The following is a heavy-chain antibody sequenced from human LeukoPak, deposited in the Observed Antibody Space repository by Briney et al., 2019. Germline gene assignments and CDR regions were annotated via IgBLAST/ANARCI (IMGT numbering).Heavy chain of an antibody. CDR2: ISGSGGST. D-gene: IGHD6-13*01. Sequence: PGGSLRPSCAASGFTFSSYAMSWVRQAPGKGLEWVSAISGSGGSTYYADSVKGRFTISRDNSKNTLYLQMNSLRAEDTAVYYCAEVSSSWYVNDYWGQGTLVTVSS. CDR3: AEVSSSWYVNDY. V-gene: IGHV3-23*01. J-gene: IGHJ4*02. CDR1: GFTFSSYA.